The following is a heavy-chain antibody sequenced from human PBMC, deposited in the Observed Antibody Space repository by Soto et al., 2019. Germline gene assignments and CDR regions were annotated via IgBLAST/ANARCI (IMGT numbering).Heavy chain of an antibody. D-gene: IGHD3-22*01. CDR1: GGSISSGGYY. CDR2: IYYSGST. V-gene: IGHV4-30-4*08. Sequence: PSETLSLTCTVSGGSISSGGYYWSWIRQHPGKGLEWIGYIYYSGSTYYNPSLKSRVTISVDTSKNQFSLKLSSVTAADTAVYYCARELGDYYDSSGYRTSFDYWGQGTLVTVS. CDR3: ARELGDYYDSSGYRTSFDY. J-gene: IGHJ4*02.